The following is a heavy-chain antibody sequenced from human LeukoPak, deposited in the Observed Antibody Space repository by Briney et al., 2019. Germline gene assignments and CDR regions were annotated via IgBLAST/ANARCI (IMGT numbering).Heavy chain of an antibody. CDR1: GFTFSSFT. D-gene: IGHD3-3*02. CDR3: ARYDTPHYIFGVEKDNYYYYYMDV. CDR2: ITSSSSYI. V-gene: IGHV3-21*01. Sequence: GGSLRLSCVASGFTFSSFTMNWVRQAPGKGLEWVSSITSSSSYIYYADSVKGRFTISRDNSKNTLYLQMNSLRAEDTAVYYCARYDTPHYIFGVEKDNYYYYYMDVWGKGTTVTVSS. J-gene: IGHJ6*03.